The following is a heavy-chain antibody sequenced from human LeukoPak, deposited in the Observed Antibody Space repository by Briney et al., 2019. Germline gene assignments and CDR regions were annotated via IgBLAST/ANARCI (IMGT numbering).Heavy chain of an antibody. CDR3: AKAPIYASGSFRYYFDY. CDR1: GFTFNSYP. CDR2: IANDGRDK. D-gene: IGHD3-10*01. Sequence: PGGSLRLSCGASGFTFNSYPMHWVRQAPGKGLQWVAVIANDGRDKHYADSVKGRFTISRDNAKNSLYLQMNSLGPEDTALYYCAKAPIYASGSFRYYFDYWGQGTLVTVSS. V-gene: IGHV3-30*04. J-gene: IGHJ4*02.